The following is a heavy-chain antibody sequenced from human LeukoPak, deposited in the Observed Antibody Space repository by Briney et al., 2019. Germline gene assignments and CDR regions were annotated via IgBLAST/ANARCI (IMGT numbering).Heavy chain of an antibody. J-gene: IGHJ4*02. Sequence: ASVKGSCKASGYTLTSYGISRGRQAPGQRVEGMGWISAYDGNTNYAQKPQGRVTMTTDTSTSTAYMELRSLRSDDTAVYYCARVSGQLLSYSVYWGQGTLVTVSS. CDR2: ISAYDGNT. CDR1: GYTLTSYG. D-gene: IGHD2-2*01. V-gene: IGHV1-18*01. CDR3: ARVSGQLLSYSVY.